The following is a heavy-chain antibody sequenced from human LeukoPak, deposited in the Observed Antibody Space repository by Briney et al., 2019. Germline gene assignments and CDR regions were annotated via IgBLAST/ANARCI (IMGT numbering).Heavy chain of an antibody. CDR1: GFTLSTYW. V-gene: IGHV3-7*01. Sequence: GGSLRLSCEASGFTLSTYWMNWVRQVPGKGLDWVANINPDGSGKRYVDSVKGRFTTARDNADNSLSLQMNSLRAEDTAVYYCASWGAGGNSWGQETLVTVSS. J-gene: IGHJ4*02. D-gene: IGHD3-16*01. CDR2: INPDGSGK. CDR3: ASWGAGGNS.